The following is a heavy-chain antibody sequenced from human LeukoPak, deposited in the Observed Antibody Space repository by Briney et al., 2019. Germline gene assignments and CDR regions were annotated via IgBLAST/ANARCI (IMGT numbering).Heavy chain of an antibody. V-gene: IGHV3-48*01. Sequence: GGSLRLSCAASGFTFSNYSMNWVRQAPGKGLEWVSYISRSGSTIYYADSVKGRFTISRDNAKNSLYLQMSSLRAEDTAVYYCARDPIYGDYSPHFDYWGQGTLVTVSS. D-gene: IGHD4-17*01. J-gene: IGHJ4*02. CDR3: ARDPIYGDYSPHFDY. CDR2: ISRSGSTI. CDR1: GFTFSNYS.